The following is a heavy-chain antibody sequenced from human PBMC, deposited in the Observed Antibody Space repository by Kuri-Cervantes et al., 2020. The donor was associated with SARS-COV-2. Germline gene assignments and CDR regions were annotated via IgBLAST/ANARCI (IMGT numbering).Heavy chain of an antibody. D-gene: IGHD2-15*01. CDR3: ARDIGQEGHEDYFDY. Sequence: GESLKISCAASGFSFSSYAMNWVRQEPGKGLEWVAIISFDGSSKYYTDSVKGRFTISRDNSKNTVYLQMNSLRAEDTAVYYCARDIGQEGHEDYFDYWGQGTLVTVSS. J-gene: IGHJ4*02. CDR2: ISFDGSSK. V-gene: IGHV3-30-3*01. CDR1: GFSFSSYA.